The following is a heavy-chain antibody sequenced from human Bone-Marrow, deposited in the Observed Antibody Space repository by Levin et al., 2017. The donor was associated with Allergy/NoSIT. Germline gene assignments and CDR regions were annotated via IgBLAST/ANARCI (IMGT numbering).Heavy chain of an antibody. CDR1: GGSISSGGYS. CDR2: IYHSGST. J-gene: IGHJ5*02. V-gene: IGHV4-30-2*01. D-gene: IGHD3-3*01. Sequence: SETLSLTCAVSGGSISSGGYSWSWIRQPPGKGLEWIGYIYHSGSTYYNPSLKSRVTISVDRSKNQFSLKLSSVTAADTAVYYCARGILRITIFGVVITNNWFDPWGQGTLVTVSS. CDR3: ARGILRITIFGVVITNNWFDP.